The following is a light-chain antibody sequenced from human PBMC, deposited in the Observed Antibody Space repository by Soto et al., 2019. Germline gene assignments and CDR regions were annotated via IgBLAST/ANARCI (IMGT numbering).Light chain of an antibody. V-gene: IGKV1-27*01. CDR3: QKYSNAPRT. J-gene: IGKJ1*01. CDR2: AAS. CDR1: QGISNY. Sequence: DIEMTQSPSSLSASVGDTVTITCRASQGISNYLAWYQQKPGQVPSLLIYAASTLQSGVPSRFSGSGSGTDFTLTISSLQPEDVAIYYCQKYSNAPRTFGQGTKVEI.